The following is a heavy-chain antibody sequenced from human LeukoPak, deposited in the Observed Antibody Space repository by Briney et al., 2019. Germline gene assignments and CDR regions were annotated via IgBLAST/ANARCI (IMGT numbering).Heavy chain of an antibody. CDR2: IYDSGCT. V-gene: IGHV4-39*01. D-gene: IGHD6-19*01. J-gene: IGHJ4*02. CDR3: ARHNSVAGALDY. Sequence: SETLSLTCTVSSGSISNSNNYWGWIRQPPGKGLEWIGSIYDSGCTYYNPSLESRVTISADTSKKQFSLKLSSVTAADTAVYYCARHNSVAGALDYWGQGTRVIVSS. CDR1: SGSISNSNNY.